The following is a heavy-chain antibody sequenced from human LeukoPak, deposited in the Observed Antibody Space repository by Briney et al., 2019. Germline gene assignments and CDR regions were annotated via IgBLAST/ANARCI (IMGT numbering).Heavy chain of an antibody. CDR1: GGSISSSGSY. J-gene: IGHJ4*02. CDR2: MSYSGTT. CDR3: VRSGYSFLVDY. Sequence: KPSETLSLTCTVSGGSISSSGSYWGGIRQPPGKGLEWIASMSYSGTTYYNPSLKSRVTISVDTSKNQFSLRLNSVTAADTAVYYCVRSGYSFLVDYWGQGTLVTVSS. D-gene: IGHD5-18*01. V-gene: IGHV4-39*01.